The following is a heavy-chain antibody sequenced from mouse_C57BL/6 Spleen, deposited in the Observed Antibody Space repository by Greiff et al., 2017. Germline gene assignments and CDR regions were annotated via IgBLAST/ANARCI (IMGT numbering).Heavy chain of an antibody. CDR2: IHPNSGST. D-gene: IGHD1-1*01. CDR1: GYTFTSYW. V-gene: IGHV1-64*01. CDR3: ARDWITTVVAWDY. Sequence: QVQLQQPGAELVKPGASVKLSCKASGYTFTSYWMHWVKQRPGQGLEWIGMIHPNSGSTNYNEKFKSKATLTVDKSSSTAYMQLSSLTSEDSAVYYCARDWITTVVAWDYWGQGTTLTVSS. J-gene: IGHJ2*01.